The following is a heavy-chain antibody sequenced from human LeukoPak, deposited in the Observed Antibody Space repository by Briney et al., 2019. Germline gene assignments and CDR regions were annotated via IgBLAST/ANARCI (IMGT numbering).Heavy chain of an antibody. CDR1: GVSSYY. Sequence: SETLSLTCSVSGVSSYYWGWIRQPPGKGLEWIGSVYTSEYTYYSSALKGRVNISVDTPNKQFSLKLNSVTAADTAVYYCARVNTQGVPSPWGQGILVTVSS. D-gene: IGHD2-15*01. V-gene: IGHV4-39*01. CDR3: ARVNTQGVPSP. J-gene: IGHJ5*02. CDR2: VYTSEYT.